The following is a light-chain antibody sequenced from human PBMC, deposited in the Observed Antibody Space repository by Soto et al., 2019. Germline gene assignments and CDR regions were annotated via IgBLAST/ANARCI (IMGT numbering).Light chain of an antibody. CDR1: SSDVGGYNY. CDR3: CSYAGNYYV. CDR2: DVG. J-gene: IGLJ1*01. V-gene: IGLV2-11*01. Sequence: QSALTQPRSVSGSPGQSVTISCTGTSSDVGGYNYVSWYQQHPGKAPKLMIYDVGKRPSGVPDRFSGSKSGNTASLTISGLQAEDEADYYCCSYAGNYYVFGTGTKVTVL.